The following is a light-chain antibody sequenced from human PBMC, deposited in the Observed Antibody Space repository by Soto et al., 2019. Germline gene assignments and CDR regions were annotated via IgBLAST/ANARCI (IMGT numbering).Light chain of an antibody. Sequence: EIVLTQSPGTLSLSPGERATLSCRSSQSVCNNYLAWYQQKPGQAPRFLIYDASSRATGIPDRFSGSGSGTEFTLTISRLEPEDFAVYYCPQYGSTPLTFGGGTKVEIK. J-gene: IGKJ4*01. CDR2: DAS. V-gene: IGKV3-20*01. CDR1: QSVCNNY. CDR3: PQYGSTPLT.